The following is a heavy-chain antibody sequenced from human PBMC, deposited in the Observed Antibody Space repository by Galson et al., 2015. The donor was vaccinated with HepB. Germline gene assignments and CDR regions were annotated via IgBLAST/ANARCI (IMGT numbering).Heavy chain of an antibody. Sequence: SVKVSCKASGGTFSSYAISWVRQAPGQGLEWMGRIIPILGIANYAQKFQGRVTITADKSTSTAYMELSSLRSEDTAVYYCARDGYCSGGSCYWVSAFDIWGQGTMVTVSS. CDR1: GGTFSSYA. J-gene: IGHJ3*02. V-gene: IGHV1-69*04. CDR3: ARDGYCSGGSCYWVSAFDI. D-gene: IGHD2-15*01. CDR2: IIPILGIA.